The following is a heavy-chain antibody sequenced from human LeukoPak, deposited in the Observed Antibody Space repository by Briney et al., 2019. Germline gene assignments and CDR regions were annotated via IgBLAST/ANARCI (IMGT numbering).Heavy chain of an antibody. V-gene: IGHV3-30*01. CDR2: ISYDGSNK. D-gene: IGHD2-2*01. J-gene: IGHJ4*02. Sequence: PGRSLRLSCAASGFTFSSYAMHWVRQAPGKGLEWVAVISYDGSNKYYADSVKGRFTISRDNSKNTLYLQMNSLRAEDTAVYYCARTIVVVPAAPLGYWGQGTLVTVS. CDR3: ARTIVVVPAAPLGY. CDR1: GFTFSSYA.